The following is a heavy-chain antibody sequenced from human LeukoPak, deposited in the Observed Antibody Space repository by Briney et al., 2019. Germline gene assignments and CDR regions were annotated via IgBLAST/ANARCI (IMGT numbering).Heavy chain of an antibody. D-gene: IGHD7-27*01. CDR3: ARQTGDKGIDY. CDR2: INPGGSDT. V-gene: IGHV5-51*01. CDR1: GYSFSNYW. Sequence: GESLKISCKGSGYSFSNYWIGWVRQMPGKGLEWMGIINPGGSDTRYSPSFQGQVTISADKSINTAYLQWSSLRASDTAIYYCARQTGDKGIDYWGQGTLVTVSS. J-gene: IGHJ4*02.